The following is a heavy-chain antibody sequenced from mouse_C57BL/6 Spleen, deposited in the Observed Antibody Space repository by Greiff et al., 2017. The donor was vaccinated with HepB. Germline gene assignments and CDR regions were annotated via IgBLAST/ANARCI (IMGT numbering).Heavy chain of an antibody. Sequence: EVQLQESGGGLVKPGGSLKLSCAASGFTFSDYGMHWVRQAPEKGLEWVAYISSGSSTIYYADTVKGRFTISRDNAKNTLFLQMTSLRSEDTAMYYCARRTVVATKAMDYWGQGTSVTVSS. CDR2: ISSGSSTI. CDR3: ARRTVVATKAMDY. V-gene: IGHV5-17*01. J-gene: IGHJ4*01. CDR1: GFTFSDYG. D-gene: IGHD1-1*01.